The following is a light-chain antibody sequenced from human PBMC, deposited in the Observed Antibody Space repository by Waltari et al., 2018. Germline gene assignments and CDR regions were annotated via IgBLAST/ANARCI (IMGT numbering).Light chain of an antibody. V-gene: IGLV10-54*04. CDR3: SAWDSDLVAVV. CDR1: RNNVGNQG. J-gene: IGLJ3*02. Sequence: QAGLTQPPSLSRDLGQTATITSTGNRNNVGNQGAAWLQQHRGHPPKLLSFRSNNRPSGISERFSASTSGNTASLTITGLQPDDEADYYCSAWDSDLVAVVFGGGTRLTVL. CDR2: RSN.